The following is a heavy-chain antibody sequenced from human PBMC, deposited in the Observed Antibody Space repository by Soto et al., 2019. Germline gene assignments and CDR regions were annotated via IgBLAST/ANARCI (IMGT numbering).Heavy chain of an antibody. CDR1: GGTFSSYA. CDR2: IIPIFGTA. CDR3: ARSRDGYNYYDY. V-gene: IGHV1-69*01. Sequence: ASVKVSCKASGGTFSSYASSWVRQATGQGLEWMGGIIPIFGTANYAQKFQGRVTITADESTSTAYMELSSLRSEDTAVYYCARSRDGYNYYDYWGQGTLVTVSS. J-gene: IGHJ4*02. D-gene: IGHD5-12*01.